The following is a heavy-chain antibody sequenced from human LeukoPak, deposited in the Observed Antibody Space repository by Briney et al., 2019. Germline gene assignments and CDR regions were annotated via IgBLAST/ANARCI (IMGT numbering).Heavy chain of an antibody. D-gene: IGHD2-2*02. J-gene: IGHJ4*02. Sequence: SETLSLTCAVYGGSFSGYYWSWIRQPPGKGLEWIGEINHSGSTNYNPSLKSRVTISVDTSKNQFSLKLSSVTAADTAVYYCARALGYCSNTSCYIDYWGQGTLVTVSS. CDR2: INHSGST. CDR1: GGSFSGYY. V-gene: IGHV4-34*01. CDR3: ARALGYCSNTSCYIDY.